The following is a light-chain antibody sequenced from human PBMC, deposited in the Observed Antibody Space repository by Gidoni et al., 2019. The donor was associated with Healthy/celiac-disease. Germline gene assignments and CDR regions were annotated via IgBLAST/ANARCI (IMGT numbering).Light chain of an antibody. V-gene: IGLV2-14*01. J-gene: IGLJ2*01. CDR1: SSDVGGYNY. Sequence: QAALTQPAPVSGSPGQSITISCTGTSSDVGGYNYVSWYQQHQGKAPKLMISEVSNRPSGVSTRFSGSKSGNTASLTISGLQAEDEADYYCSSYTSSSTLLFGGGTKLTVL. CDR3: SSYTSSSTLL. CDR2: EVS.